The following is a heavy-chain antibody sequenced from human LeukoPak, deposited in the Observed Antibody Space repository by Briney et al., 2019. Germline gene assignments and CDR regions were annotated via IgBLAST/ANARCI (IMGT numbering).Heavy chain of an antibody. V-gene: IGHV3-66*01. CDR2: IYSGGST. CDR3: ARGDYYGSGTPKY. J-gene: IGHJ4*02. CDR1: GFTVSSNY. Sequence: PGGSLRLSCAASGFTVSSNYMSWVRQAPGKGLEWVSVIYSGGSTYYADSVKGRFTISRDNSKNTLYLQMNSLRAEDTAVYYCARGDYYGSGTPKYWGQGTLVTVSS. D-gene: IGHD3-10*01.